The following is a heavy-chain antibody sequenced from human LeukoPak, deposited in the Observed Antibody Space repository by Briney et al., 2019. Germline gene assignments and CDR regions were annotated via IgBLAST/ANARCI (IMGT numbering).Heavy chain of an antibody. CDR2: IKQDGSEK. CDR3: ARAAGSGSYYNAYHYYYSYYMDV. CDR1: GFTFSSYW. J-gene: IGHJ6*03. V-gene: IGHV3-7*01. D-gene: IGHD3-10*01. Sequence: GGSLRLSCAASGFTFSSYWMSWVRQAPGKGLEWVANIKQDGSEKYYVDSVKGRFTISRDNAKNSLYLQMNSLRAEDTAVYYCARAAGSGSYYNAYHYYYSYYMDVWGKGTTVTVSS.